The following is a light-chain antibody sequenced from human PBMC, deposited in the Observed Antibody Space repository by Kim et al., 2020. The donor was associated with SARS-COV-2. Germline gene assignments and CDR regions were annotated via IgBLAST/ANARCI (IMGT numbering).Light chain of an antibody. J-gene: IGKJ1*01. V-gene: IGKV1-5*03. CDR3: HSRRT. CDR2: KAS. CDR1: QSISNW. Sequence: STLSASVGDRVTITCRASQSISNWLAWYQQKPGKAPKLLIYKASSLESGVPSRFSGSGSGTEFTLTISSLQPDDFATYYCHSRRTFGQGTKVDIK.